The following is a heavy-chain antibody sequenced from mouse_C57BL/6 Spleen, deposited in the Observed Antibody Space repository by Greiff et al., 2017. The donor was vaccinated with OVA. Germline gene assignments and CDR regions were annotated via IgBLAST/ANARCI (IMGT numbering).Heavy chain of an antibody. CDR2: INPYNGGT. V-gene: IGHV1-19*01. CDR1: GYTFTDYY. Sequence: EVQLQQSGPVLVKPGASVKMSCKASGYTFTDYYMNWVKQSHGKSLEWIGVINPYNGGTSYNQKFKGKATLTVDKSSSTAYMELNSLTSEDSAVYYCADIYDGSLYYFDYWGQGTTLTVSS. J-gene: IGHJ2*01. CDR3: ADIYDGSLYYFDY. D-gene: IGHD2-3*01.